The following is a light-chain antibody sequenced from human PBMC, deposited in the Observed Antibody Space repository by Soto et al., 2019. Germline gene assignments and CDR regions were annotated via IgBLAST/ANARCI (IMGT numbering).Light chain of an antibody. CDR1: QSVSSY. CDR2: GAS. Sequence: EIVMTHSPATLSVSPGERATLSFRASQSVSSYLAWYQQKPGQAPRLLIYGASSRATGIPDRFSGSGSGTDFTLTISRLEPEDFAVYYCQQYGSSPATFGGGTKVDI. J-gene: IGKJ4*01. CDR3: QQYGSSPAT. V-gene: IGKV3-20*01.